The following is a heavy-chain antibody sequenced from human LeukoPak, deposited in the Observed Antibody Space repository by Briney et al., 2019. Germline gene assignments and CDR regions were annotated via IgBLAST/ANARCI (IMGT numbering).Heavy chain of an antibody. CDR1: GFTFSSYA. D-gene: IGHD6-13*01. J-gene: IGHJ4*02. V-gene: IGHV3-23*01. Sequence: GGSLRLSCAASGFTFSSYAMTWVRQAPGKGLEWVSDISGSGGSTNYADSVKGWFTISRDNSKNTLYLQMNRLRAEDTAVYYCAKSFNILSSSWYLSFDYWGQGTLVTVSS. CDR3: AKSFNILSSSWYLSFDY. CDR2: ISGSGGST.